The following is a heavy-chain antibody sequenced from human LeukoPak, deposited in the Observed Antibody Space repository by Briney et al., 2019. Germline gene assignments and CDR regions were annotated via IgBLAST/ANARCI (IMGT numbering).Heavy chain of an antibody. V-gene: IGHV1-69*05. CDR2: IIPIFGTA. Sequence: WASVKVSCKASGGTFSSYAISWVRQAPGQGLEWMGRIIPIFGTANYAQKFQGRVTITTDESTSTAYMELSSLRSEDTAVYYCARDFLGRFGELIMGEYNWFDPWGQGTLVTVSS. J-gene: IGHJ5*02. CDR1: GGTFSSYA. D-gene: IGHD3-10*01. CDR3: ARDFLGRFGELIMGEYNWFDP.